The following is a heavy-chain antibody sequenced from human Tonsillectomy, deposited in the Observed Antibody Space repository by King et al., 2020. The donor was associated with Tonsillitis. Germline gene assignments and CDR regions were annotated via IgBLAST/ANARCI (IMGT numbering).Heavy chain of an antibody. CDR3: ARSRPGSSWYGGDY. J-gene: IGHJ4*02. Sequence: VQLVESGGGVVQPGRSLRLSCAASGFTFSSYGMQWVRQTPDKGLEWLAVISYEGDIKYYADSVKGRFTISRDNSKNTLYLQMDSLRAEDTAVYYCARSRPGSSWYGGDYWGQGTLVTVSS. V-gene: IGHV3-30*03. CDR1: GFTFSSYG. D-gene: IGHD6-13*01. CDR2: ISYEGDIK.